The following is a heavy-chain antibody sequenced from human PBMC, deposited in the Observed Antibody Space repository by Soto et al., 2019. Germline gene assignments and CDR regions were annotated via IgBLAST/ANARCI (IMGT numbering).Heavy chain of an antibody. D-gene: IGHD1-26*01. J-gene: IGHJ5*02. Sequence: PSETLSLTCAVYGGSFSGYYWSWIRQPPGKGLEWIGEINHSGSTNYNPSLKSRVTISVDTSKNQFSLKLSSVTAADTAVYYCAPRGGGSYFWFDPWGQGTLVTVSS. CDR2: INHSGST. CDR1: GGSFSGYY. V-gene: IGHV4-34*01. CDR3: APRGGGSYFWFDP.